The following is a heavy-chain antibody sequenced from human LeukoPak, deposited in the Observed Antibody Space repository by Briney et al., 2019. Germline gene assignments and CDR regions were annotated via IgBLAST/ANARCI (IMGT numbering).Heavy chain of an antibody. CDR2: ISSSSSYI. CDR3: ARDPLGQPTYYFDY. V-gene: IGHV3-21*01. Sequence: GGSLRLSCAASGFTFSSYSMSWVRQAPGKGLEWVSSISSSSSYIYYADSVKGRFTISRDNAKNSLYLQTNSLRAEDTAVYYCARDPLGQPTYYFDYWGQGTLVTVSS. D-gene: IGHD6-13*01. J-gene: IGHJ4*02. CDR1: GFTFSSYS.